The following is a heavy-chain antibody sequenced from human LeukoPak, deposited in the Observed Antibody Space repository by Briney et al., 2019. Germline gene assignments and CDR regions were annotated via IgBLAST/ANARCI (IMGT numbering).Heavy chain of an antibody. D-gene: IGHD5-12*01. J-gene: IGHJ3*02. CDR2: IYYSGST. Sequence: KSSETVSLTCTVSGGSISSYYWSWIRQPPGKGLEWIGYIYYSGSTNYNPSLKSRVTISVDTSKNQFSLKLSSVTAADTAVYYCARRMDDIVATIYSFDIWGQGTMVTVSS. CDR1: GGSISSYY. V-gene: IGHV4-59*01. CDR3: ARRMDDIVATIYSFDI.